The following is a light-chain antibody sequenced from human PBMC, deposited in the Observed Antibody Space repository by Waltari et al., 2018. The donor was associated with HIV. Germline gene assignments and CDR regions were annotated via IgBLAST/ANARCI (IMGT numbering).Light chain of an antibody. CDR2: DKE. J-gene: IGLJ3*02. V-gene: IGLV1-51*01. CDR1: SSNIGTDY. Sequence: QSVLTQPPSVSAAPGQKVAISCSVSSSNIGTDYVSWYQHVQGSAPKLLIYDKEKRPAGTPDRFSGSKSGTSAPLDITGLQTGDGADYYCGTWDRSLVGGVFGGGTKLTVL. CDR3: GTWDRSLVGGV.